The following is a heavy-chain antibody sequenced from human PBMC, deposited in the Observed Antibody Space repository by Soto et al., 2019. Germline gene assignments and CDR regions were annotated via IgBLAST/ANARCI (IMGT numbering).Heavy chain of an antibody. V-gene: IGHV1-2*02. Sequence: ASVKVSCKASGYTFSGHYIHWVRQAPGQGLEWMGWINPNTGGSNYVEKFKGRITMTRDTSIFTTHMRLNRLTSDDTAVYYCARDLLFYGPDNYVMAGSGQGTTVLVSS. J-gene: IGHJ6*02. CDR1: GYTFSGHY. CDR2: INPNTGGS. D-gene: IGHD3-9*01. CDR3: ARDLLFYGPDNYVMAG.